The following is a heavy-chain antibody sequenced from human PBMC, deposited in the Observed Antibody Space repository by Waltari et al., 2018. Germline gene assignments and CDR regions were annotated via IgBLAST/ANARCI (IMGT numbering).Heavy chain of an antibody. Sequence: QVQLVATGGGVVKPGRSLRLSCAASGFTSSRLAMHWVRRAPGKGLEWVAVISYDGSNKYYADSVKGRFTIARDNSKNTLYLQMNSLRAEDTAVYYCARRTAMGDKPFDYWGQGTLVTVSS. CDR1: GFTSSRLA. CDR2: ISYDGSNK. V-gene: IGHV3-30-3*01. J-gene: IGHJ4*02. CDR3: ARRTAMGDKPFDY. D-gene: IGHD5-18*01.